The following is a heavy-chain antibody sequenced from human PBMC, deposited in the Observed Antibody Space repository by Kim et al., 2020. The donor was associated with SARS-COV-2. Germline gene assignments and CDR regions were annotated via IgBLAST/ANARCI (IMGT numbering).Heavy chain of an antibody. V-gene: IGHV1-2*02. J-gene: IGHJ6*02. CDR2: INPNSGGT. CDR1: GYTFTGYY. D-gene: IGHD2-15*01. CDR3: ARDRPLGYCSGGSCYSDYYYYGMDV. Sequence: ASVKVSCKPSGYTFTGYYMHWVRPAPGQGLEWMGWINPNSGGTNYAQKFQGRVSMTRDTSISTAYMELSRLRSDDTAVYYCARDRPLGYCSGGSCYSDYYYYGMDVWGQGTTVTVSS.